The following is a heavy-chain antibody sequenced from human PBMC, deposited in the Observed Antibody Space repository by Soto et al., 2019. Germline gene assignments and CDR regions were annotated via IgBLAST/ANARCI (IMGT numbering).Heavy chain of an antibody. CDR2: ISSSSTYI. CDR3: AKDKGGLDYGISGWRPDY. V-gene: IGHV3-21*01. D-gene: IGHD3-22*01. J-gene: IGHJ4*02. CDR1: GFSFSSYS. Sequence: EAQLVESGGGLVKPGGSLRLSCAASGFSFSSYSMNWVRQAPGKGLQWVSSISSSSTYIYYADSVKGRFTISRDNAKNSLYLQMNSLRAEDTAVYYCAKDKGGLDYGISGWRPDYWGQGTLVTVSS.